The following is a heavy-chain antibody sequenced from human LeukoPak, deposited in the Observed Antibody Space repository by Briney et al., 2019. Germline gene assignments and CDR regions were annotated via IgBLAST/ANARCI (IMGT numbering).Heavy chain of an antibody. CDR3: ARGRAEMATFSRIPNPEFDY. J-gene: IGHJ4*02. V-gene: IGHV4-59*01. D-gene: IGHD5-24*01. CDR1: DGSITNYD. Sequence: SETLSLTCTVSDGSITNYDWSWVRQPPGKGLEFIGHVHYSGTANYNPSLRSRVTISIDTSKKHFFLKLKSVTAADTAVYYCARGRAEMATFSRIPNPEFDYWGQGTLVTVSS. CDR2: VHYSGTA.